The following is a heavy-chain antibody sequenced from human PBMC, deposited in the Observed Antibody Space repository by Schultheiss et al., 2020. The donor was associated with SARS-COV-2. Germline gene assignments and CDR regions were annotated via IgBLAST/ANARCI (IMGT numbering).Heavy chain of an antibody. V-gene: IGHV1-8*01. CDR3: ARGQPSGYGFGMDV. J-gene: IGHJ6*02. CDR2: MNPNSGNT. CDR1: GYTFTSYD. D-gene: IGHD5-12*01. Sequence: ASVKVSCKASGYTFTSYDINWVRQATVQGLEWMGWMNPNSGNTGYAQKFQGRVTMTRNTSISTAYMELSSLRSEDTAVYYCARGQPSGYGFGMDVWGQGTTVTVSS.